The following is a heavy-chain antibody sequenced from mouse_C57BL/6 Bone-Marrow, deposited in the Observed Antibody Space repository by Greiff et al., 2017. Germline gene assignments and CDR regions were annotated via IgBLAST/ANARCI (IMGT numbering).Heavy chain of an antibody. V-gene: IGHV1-82*01. CDR1: GYAFSSSW. CDR2: IYPGDGDT. Sequence: QVQLQQSGPELVKPGASVKISCKASGYAFSSSWMNWVKQRPGKGLEWIGRIYPGDGDTNYNGKFKGKATLTADKSSSTAYMQRSSLTSEDSAVYFCARSLRYFAYWGQGTLVTVSA. D-gene: IGHD1-1*01. CDR3: ARSLRYFAY. J-gene: IGHJ3*01.